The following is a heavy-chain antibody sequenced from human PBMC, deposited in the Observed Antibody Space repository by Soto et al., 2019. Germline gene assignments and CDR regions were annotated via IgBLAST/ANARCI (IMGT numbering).Heavy chain of an antibody. J-gene: IGHJ4*02. Sequence: GGSLRLSCAASGFTFSSYAMSWVRQAPGKGLEWVSAISGSGGSTYYADSVKGRFTISRDNSKNTLYLQMNSLRAEDTAVYHCEKGGLTMIVVVTVYWGQGTLVTVSS. CDR1: GFTFSSYA. D-gene: IGHD3-22*01. V-gene: IGHV3-23*01. CDR3: EKGGLTMIVVVTVY. CDR2: ISGSGGST.